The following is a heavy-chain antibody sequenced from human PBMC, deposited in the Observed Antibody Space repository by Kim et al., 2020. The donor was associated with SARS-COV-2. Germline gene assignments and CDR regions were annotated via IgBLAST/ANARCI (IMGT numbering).Heavy chain of an antibody. D-gene: IGHD2-15*01. CDR2: INPNSGGT. CDR1: GYAFTGYY. J-gene: IGHJ5*02. CDR3: ARDSCSGGSCYSWWFDP. Sequence: ASVKVSCKASGYAFTGYYMHWVRQAPGQGLEWMGRINPNSGGTNYAQKFQGRVTMTRDTSISTAYMELSRLRSDDTAVYYCARDSCSGGSCYSWWFDPWGQGTLVTVSS. V-gene: IGHV1-2*06.